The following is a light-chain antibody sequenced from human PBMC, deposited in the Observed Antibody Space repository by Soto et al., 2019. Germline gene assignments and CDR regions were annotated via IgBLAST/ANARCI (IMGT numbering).Light chain of an antibody. J-gene: IGLJ2*01. V-gene: IGLV1-36*01. Sequence: QSVLTQPPSVSDAPRQRVTISCSGSNSNIGNNAVYWYQQLPGKAPKVVIFYDDLLPPGVSDRFSGSKSGTSASLAISGLQSEDEADYYCTAWDDSLNGLVFGGGTKVTVL. CDR2: YDD. CDR1: NSNIGNNA. CDR3: TAWDDSLNGLV.